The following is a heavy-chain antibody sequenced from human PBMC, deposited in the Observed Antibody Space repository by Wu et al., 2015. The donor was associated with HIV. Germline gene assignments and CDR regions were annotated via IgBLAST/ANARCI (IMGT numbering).Heavy chain of an antibody. J-gene: IGHJ5*02. V-gene: IGHV1-8*01. CDR3: ARGEYSYGYGFNWFDP. CDR2: MNPNSGNT. Sequence: QVQLVQSGAEVKKPGASVKVSCKASGYTFTSYDINWVRQATGQGLEWMGWMNPNSGNTGYAQKFQGRVTMTRNTSISTAYMELSSLRSEDTAVYYCARGEYSYGYGFNWFDPWGQGTLVTVSS. CDR1: GYTFTSYD. D-gene: IGHD5-18*01.